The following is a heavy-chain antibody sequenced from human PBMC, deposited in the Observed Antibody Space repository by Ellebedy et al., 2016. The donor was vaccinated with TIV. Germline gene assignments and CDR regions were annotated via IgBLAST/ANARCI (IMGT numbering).Heavy chain of an antibody. CDR1: GFTFSSYA. J-gene: IGHJ6*02. Sequence: GESLKISCSASGFTFSSYAMHWVRQAPGKGLEYVSAISSNGGSTYYADSVKGRFTISRDNSKNTLYLQMSSLRAEDTAVYYCVKEQDYYYGMDVWGQGTTVTVSS. CDR2: ISSNGGST. CDR3: VKEQDYYYGMDV. V-gene: IGHV3-64D*06.